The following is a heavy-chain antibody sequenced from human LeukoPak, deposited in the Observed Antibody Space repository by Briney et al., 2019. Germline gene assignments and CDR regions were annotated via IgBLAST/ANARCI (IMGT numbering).Heavy chain of an antibody. CDR3: ARRGGGKEGVIVSPSSIAFDI. J-gene: IGHJ3*02. V-gene: IGHV7-4-1*02. CDR2: INTNTGNP. CDR1: GYTFTGYY. Sequence: ASVKVSCKASGYTFTGYYMHWVRQAPGQGLEWMGWINTNTGNPTYAQGFTGRFVFSLDTSVSTAYLQISSLKAEDTAVYYCARRGGGKEGVIVSPSSIAFDIWGQGTMVTVSS. D-gene: IGHD3-16*02.